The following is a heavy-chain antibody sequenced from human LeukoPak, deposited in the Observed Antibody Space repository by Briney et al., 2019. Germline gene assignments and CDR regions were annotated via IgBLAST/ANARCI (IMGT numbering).Heavy chain of an antibody. CDR1: GYTFSSYS. J-gene: IGHJ4*02. V-gene: IGHV3-21*01. CDR2: ISVGSNYI. D-gene: IGHD3-22*01. Sequence: NPGGSLRLSCAASGYTFSSYSINWVRQAPGKGLEWVSSISVGSNYIYYADSVRGRFSISRDDARNSLYLQMDSLRGDDTAVYYCARLRRNSDRSGYYYYYDYWGQGTLVTVSS. CDR3: ARLRRNSDRSGYYYYYDY.